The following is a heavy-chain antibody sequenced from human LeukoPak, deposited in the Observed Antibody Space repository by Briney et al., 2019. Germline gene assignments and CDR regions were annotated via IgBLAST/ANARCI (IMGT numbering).Heavy chain of an antibody. V-gene: IGHV3-48*04. CDR3: VRGGQGRDDYFDY. Sequence: PGGSLRLSCTASGFSFRSYSLNWVRQSPGKGLEWISYIGGGGDAIYYAESVRGRFTISRDNARNSVYLQVNSLRVEDTAVYYCVRGGQGRDDYFDYWGQRTLVTVSS. CDR2: IGGGGDAI. CDR1: GFSFRSYS. J-gene: IGHJ4*02.